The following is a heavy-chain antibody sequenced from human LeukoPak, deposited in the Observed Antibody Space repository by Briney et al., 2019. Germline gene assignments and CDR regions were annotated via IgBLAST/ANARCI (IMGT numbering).Heavy chain of an antibody. J-gene: IGHJ4*02. CDR2: ISISGDTT. V-gene: IGHV3-23*01. Sequence: SGGSLRLSCVASGFTFNIHWMTWVRQAPGKGLEWVSAISISGDTTYYADAVKGRFTISRDNSKNTVYLQMNSLGAEDTAVYYCANEIRPNDYWGQGTLVTVSS. CDR3: ANEIRPNDY. CDR1: GFTFNIHW. D-gene: IGHD4-17*01.